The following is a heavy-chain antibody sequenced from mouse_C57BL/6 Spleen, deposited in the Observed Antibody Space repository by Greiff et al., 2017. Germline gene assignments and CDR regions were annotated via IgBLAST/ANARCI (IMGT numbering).Heavy chain of an antibody. J-gene: IGHJ4*01. CDR3: ARRDVYYGNFYAMDY. CDR1: GYTFTDYN. D-gene: IGHD2-1*01. CDR2: INPNNGGT. V-gene: IGHV1-18*01. Sequence: VQLQQSGPELVKPGASVKIPCKASGYTFTDYNMDWVKQSHGKSLEWIGDINPNNGGTIYNQKFKGKATLTVDKSSSTAYIELRSLTSEDTAVYYCARRDVYYGNFYAMDYWGQGTSVTVSS.